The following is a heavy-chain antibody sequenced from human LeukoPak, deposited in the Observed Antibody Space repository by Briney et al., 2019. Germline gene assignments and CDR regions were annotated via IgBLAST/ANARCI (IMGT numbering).Heavy chain of an antibody. CDR1: GGSFSGYY. V-gene: IGHV4-34*01. CDR3: ARAREALGYCGSTSCQNWFDP. Sequence: SETLSLTCAVYGGSFSGYYWSWIRQPPGKGLEWIGEINHSGSTNYNPSLKSRVTISVDTSKNQFSLKLSSVTAADTAVYYCARAREALGYCGSTSCQNWFDPWGQGTLVTVSS. CDR2: INHSGST. D-gene: IGHD2-2*01. J-gene: IGHJ5*02.